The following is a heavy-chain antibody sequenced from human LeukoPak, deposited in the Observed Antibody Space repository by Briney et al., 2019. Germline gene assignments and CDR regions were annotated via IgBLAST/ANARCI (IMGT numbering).Heavy chain of an antibody. CDR3: ARDGRGKYHLDL. CDR1: GFTFSSYA. Sequence: GGSLRLSCAASGFTFSSYAMSWVRQAPGKGLEWVPAISGSGGSTYYADSVKGRFTISRDNSKNTLYLQMNSLRAEDTAVYYCARDGRGKYHLDLWGQGTLVAVSS. CDR2: ISGSGGST. V-gene: IGHV3-23*01. J-gene: IGHJ4*02. D-gene: IGHD1-26*01.